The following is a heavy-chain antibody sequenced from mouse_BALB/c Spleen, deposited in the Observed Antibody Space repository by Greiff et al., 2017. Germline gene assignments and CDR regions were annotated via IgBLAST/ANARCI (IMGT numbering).Heavy chain of an antibody. J-gene: IGHJ4*01. Sequence: DVHLVESGGGLVQPGGSLRLSCATSGFTFTDYYMSWVRQPPGKALEWLGFIRNKANGYTTEYSASVKGRFTISRDNSQSILYLQMNTLRAEDSATYYCARDIRQLGLRGGAMDYWGQGTSVTVSS. CDR1: GFTFTDYY. CDR2: IRNKANGYTT. CDR3: ARDIRQLGLRGGAMDY. D-gene: IGHD3-2*01. V-gene: IGHV7-3*02.